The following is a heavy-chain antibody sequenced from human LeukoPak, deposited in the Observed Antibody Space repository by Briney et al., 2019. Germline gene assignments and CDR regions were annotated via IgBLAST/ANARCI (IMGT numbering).Heavy chain of an antibody. J-gene: IGHJ4*02. Sequence: GGSLRLSCAASGFTISAYWMSWVRQAPGKGLEWVATIKQDGSDTFYVDSVKGRFTISTDNAKNSLYLQMNRLRAEDTAVYYCAKGTLEYWGQGTLVSVSS. CDR3: AKGTLEY. CDR1: GFTISAYW. V-gene: IGHV3-7*01. CDR2: IKQDGSDT.